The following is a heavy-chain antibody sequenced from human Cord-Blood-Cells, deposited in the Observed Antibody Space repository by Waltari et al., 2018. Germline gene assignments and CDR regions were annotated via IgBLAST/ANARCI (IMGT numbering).Heavy chain of an antibody. Sequence: QVQLVQSGAEVKKSGASVKVSCKASGYTFTGYYMHWGRQAPGQGLEWMGWVNHNSGGTNDAQKFQGRCTMTRDTSSSTAYMELSRLRSDDTAVYYRARAGGDYGDYDWGQGTLVTVSS. D-gene: IGHD4-17*01. CDR1: GYTFTGYY. CDR3: ARAGGDYGDYD. V-gene: IGHV1-2*02. CDR2: VNHNSGGT. J-gene: IGHJ4*02.